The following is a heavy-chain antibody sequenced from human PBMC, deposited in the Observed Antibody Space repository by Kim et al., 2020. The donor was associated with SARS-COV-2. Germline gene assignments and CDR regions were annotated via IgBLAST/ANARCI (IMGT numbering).Heavy chain of an antibody. V-gene: IGHV4-38-2*02. J-gene: IGHJ4*02. Sequence: SETLSLTCTVSGYSISSGYYWGWIRQPPGKGLEWIGSIYHSGSTYYNPSLKSRVTISVDTSKNQFSLKLSSVTAADTAVYYCARGRATHLGVRVWGQGTLVTVSS. D-gene: IGHD5-12*01. CDR3: ARGRATHLGVRV. CDR1: GYSISSGYY. CDR2: IYHSGST.